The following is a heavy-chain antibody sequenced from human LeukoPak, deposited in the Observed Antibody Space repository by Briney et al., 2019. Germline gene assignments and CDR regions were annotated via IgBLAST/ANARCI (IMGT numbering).Heavy chain of an antibody. CDR2: ITNKGDST. D-gene: IGHD5-18*01. CDR3: VRGAYDSLYSYGNL. J-gene: IGHJ5*02. CDR1: GFTFSSYG. Sequence: GGSLRLSCSASGFTFSSYGMYWVRQAPGKGLEYVSAITNKGDSTNYADSVKGRFTISRDNSKNTLYLQMSSLRPDDTAVYYCVRGAYDSLYSYGNLWGQGTQVTVPS. V-gene: IGHV3-64D*06.